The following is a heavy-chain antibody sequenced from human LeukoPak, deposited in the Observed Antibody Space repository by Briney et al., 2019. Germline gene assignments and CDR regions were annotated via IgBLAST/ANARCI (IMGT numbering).Heavy chain of an antibody. CDR1: GGSFSGYY. D-gene: IGHD2-15*01. V-gene: IGHV4-34*01. J-gene: IGHJ5*02. CDR2: INHSGST. CDR3: AAGCSGGSCYGRRVRFDP. Sequence: SSETLSLTCAVYGGSFSGYYWSWIRQPPGKGLEWIGEINHSGSTNYNPSLKGRVTISVDTSKNQFSLKLSSVTAADTAVYYCAAGCSGGSCYGRRVRFDPWGQGTLVTVSS.